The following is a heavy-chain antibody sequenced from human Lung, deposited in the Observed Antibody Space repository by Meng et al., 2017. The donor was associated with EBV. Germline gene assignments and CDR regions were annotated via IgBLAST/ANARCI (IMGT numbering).Heavy chain of an antibody. CDR1: GATNRSTW. Sequence: GATNRSTWRSWVRQPPGKGLEWVRRVYHGGSTYYNPSCNNRVHISVDKSKNQFSLKLRSVTAADTAVYYCARLQSFSDSNSCFPSGFIDYWGQGILVTVSS. J-gene: IGHJ4*02. CDR3: ARLQSFSDSNSCFPSGFIDY. V-gene: IGHV4-4*02. D-gene: IGHD2-15*01. CDR2: VYHGGST.